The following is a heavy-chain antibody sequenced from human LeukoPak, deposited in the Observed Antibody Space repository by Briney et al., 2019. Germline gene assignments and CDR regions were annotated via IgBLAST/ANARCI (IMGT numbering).Heavy chain of an antibody. CDR1: GGTFSSYA. CDR2: IIPIFGTA. V-gene: IGHV1-69*01. Sequence: SVKVSCKASGGTFSSYAISGVRQAPGQGLEWMGGIIPIFGTANYAQKFQGRVTITADESTSTAYMELSSLRSEDTAVYYCASEKNWSGPIGYFDYWGQGTLVTVSS. D-gene: IGHD3-3*01. J-gene: IGHJ4*02. CDR3: ASEKNWSGPIGYFDY.